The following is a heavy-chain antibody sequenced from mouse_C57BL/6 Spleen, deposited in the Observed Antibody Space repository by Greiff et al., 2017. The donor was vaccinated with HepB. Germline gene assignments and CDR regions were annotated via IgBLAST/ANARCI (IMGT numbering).Heavy chain of an antibody. J-gene: IGHJ4*01. CDR3: ASFITTVVANYAMDY. D-gene: IGHD1-1*01. CDR1: GYAFSSSW. V-gene: IGHV1-82*01. Sequence: VQLQQSGPELVKPGASVKISCKASGYAFSSSWMNWVKQRPGKGLEWIGRIYPGDGDTNYNGKFKGKATLTADKSSSTAYMQLSSLTSEDSAVYFCASFITTVVANYAMDYWGQGTSVTVSS. CDR2: IYPGDGDT.